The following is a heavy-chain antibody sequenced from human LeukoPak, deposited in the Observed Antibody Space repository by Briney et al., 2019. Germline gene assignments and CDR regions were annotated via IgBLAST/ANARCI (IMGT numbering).Heavy chain of an antibody. J-gene: IGHJ4*02. D-gene: IGHD6-13*01. CDR1: GYTFTDYG. CDR3: ARDATRYGSTWYYHY. V-gene: IGHV1-18*01. CDR2: ISVYSGNT. Sequence: ASVKVSCKASGYTFTDYGITWVRLAPGHGLEWMGWISVYSGNTDYAQKLQGRVTMTTDTSTGTAYMDLRSLRSDDTDVYYCARDATRYGSTWYYHYWGQGTLVTVSS.